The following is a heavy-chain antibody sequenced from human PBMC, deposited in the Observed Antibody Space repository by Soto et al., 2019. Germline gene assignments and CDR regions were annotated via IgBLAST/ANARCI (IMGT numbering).Heavy chain of an antibody. D-gene: IGHD2-2*01. CDR1: GFTFSSYA. J-gene: IGHJ4*02. Sequence: GGSLRLSCAASGFTFSSYAMSWVRQAPGKGLEWVSAISGSGGSTYYADSVKGRYTISRDNSKNTLYLQMNSLRAEDTAVYYCAKGTRDIVVAPAATDYWGQGTLVTVSS. CDR3: AKGTRDIVVAPAATDY. V-gene: IGHV3-23*01. CDR2: ISGSGGST.